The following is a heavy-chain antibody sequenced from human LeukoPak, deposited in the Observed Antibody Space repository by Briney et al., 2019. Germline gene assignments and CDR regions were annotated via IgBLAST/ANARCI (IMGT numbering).Heavy chain of an antibody. CDR3: ASISTVTTPTSGWFDP. CDR2: IYYSGST. J-gene: IGHJ5*02. V-gene: IGHV4-31*03. CDR1: GGSISSGGYY. Sequence: SQTLSLTCTVSGGSISSGGYYWSWIRQHPGKGLEWIGYIYYSGSTYYNPSLKSRVTISVDTSKTQFSLKLSSVTAADTAVYYCASISTVTTPTSGWFDPWGQGTLVTVSS. D-gene: IGHD4-17*01.